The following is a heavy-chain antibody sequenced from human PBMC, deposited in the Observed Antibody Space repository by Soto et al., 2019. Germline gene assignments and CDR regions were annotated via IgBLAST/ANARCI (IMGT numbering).Heavy chain of an antibody. D-gene: IGHD2-21*02. CDR3: ARAFASLVPTGY. CDR1: GFTFSHYW. CDR2: ISSDGSYA. V-gene: IGHV3-74*01. Sequence: EVQLVESGGGLVQPGGSLRLSCAASGFTFSHYWMYWVRQAPGKGLVCVSRISSDGSYASYADSVKGRFTISRDSAKSTLYLQMSSLRAEDTGVYYCARAFASLVPTGYWGQGTLVTVSS. J-gene: IGHJ4*02.